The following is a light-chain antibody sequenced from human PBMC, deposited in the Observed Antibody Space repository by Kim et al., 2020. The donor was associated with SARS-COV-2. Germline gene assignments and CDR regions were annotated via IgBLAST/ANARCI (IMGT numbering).Light chain of an antibody. Sequence: GQSITISCTGTNSDIGGYNYVSWYQQHPGKAPKLMIYDVTKRPSGVSNRFSGSKSGNTASLTISGLQADDEADYYCSSYTSSKTWVFGGGTQLIVL. V-gene: IGLV2-14*03. CDR1: NSDIGGYNY. CDR2: DVT. J-gene: IGLJ3*02. CDR3: SSYTSSKTWV.